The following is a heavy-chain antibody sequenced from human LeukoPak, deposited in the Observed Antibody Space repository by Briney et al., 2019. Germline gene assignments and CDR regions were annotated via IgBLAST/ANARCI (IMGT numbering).Heavy chain of an antibody. J-gene: IGHJ4*02. CDR2: INHSGST. CDR1: GGSFSGYY. Sequence: PSETLSLTCAVYGGSFSGYYWSWIRQPPGKGLEWIGEINHSGSTNYNPSLKSRVTISVDTSKNQFSLRLTSVTAADTAVYYCARHLNSGFDYWGQGTLVSVSS. CDR3: ARHLNSGFDY. V-gene: IGHV4-34*01. D-gene: IGHD6-19*01.